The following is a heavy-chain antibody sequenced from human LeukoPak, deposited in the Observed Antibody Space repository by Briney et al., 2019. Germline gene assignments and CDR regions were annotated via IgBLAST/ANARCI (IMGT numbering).Heavy chain of an antibody. J-gene: IGHJ4*02. CDR1: GGSVSSYY. CDR2: IYYSGST. CDR3: ARALRRNIGSGWYRLDY. D-gene: IGHD6-19*01. Sequence: SETLSLTCTVSGGSVSSYYWSWIRQPPGKGLEWIGYIYYSGSTNYNPSLKSRVTISVDTSKNQFSLKLSSVTAADTAVYCCARALRRNIGSGWYRLDYWGQGTLVTVSS. V-gene: IGHV4-59*02.